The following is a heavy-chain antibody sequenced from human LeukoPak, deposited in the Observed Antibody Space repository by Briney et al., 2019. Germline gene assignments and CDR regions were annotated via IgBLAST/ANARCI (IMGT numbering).Heavy chain of an antibody. CDR3: AKAPIVGAYYFDY. D-gene: IGHD1-26*01. V-gene: IGHV3-30*02. Sequence: GGSLRLSCAASGFTLSSYGMHWVRQAPGKGLEWVAFIRYDGSNKYYADSVKGRFTISRDNSKDTLYLQMNSLRAEDTAVYYCAKAPIVGAYYFDYWGQGTLVTVSS. J-gene: IGHJ4*02. CDR2: IRYDGSNK. CDR1: GFTLSSYG.